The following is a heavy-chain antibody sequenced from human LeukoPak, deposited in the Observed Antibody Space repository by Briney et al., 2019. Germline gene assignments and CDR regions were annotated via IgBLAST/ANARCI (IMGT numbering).Heavy chain of an antibody. CDR2: INHSGST. D-gene: IGHD1-26*01. CDR3: SRESGAFSPFGY. V-gene: IGHV4-34*01. Sequence: SETLSLTCAVYGGSFSGYYWSWIRQPPGKGLEWIGEINHSGSTNYNPSLKSRVTMSLDRSKNHLSLTLTSVTAADTAVYYCSRESGAFSPFGYWGQGTLVTVSS. CDR1: GGSFSGYY. J-gene: IGHJ4*02.